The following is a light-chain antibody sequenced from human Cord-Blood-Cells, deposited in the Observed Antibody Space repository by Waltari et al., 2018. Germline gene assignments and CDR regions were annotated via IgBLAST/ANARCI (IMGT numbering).Light chain of an antibody. CDR1: QSVSSSY. CDR2: GAS. CDR3: QQYGSSPGGVT. J-gene: IGKJ3*01. V-gene: IGKV3-20*01. Sequence: ENVLTQSPGPPALSPGGRTTPPRRASQSVSSSYLAWYQQKPGPAPRLLIYGASSRATCIPDRFIGSGSGTDFTLTISRLEPEDFAVYYCQQYGSSPGGVTFGPGTKVDIK.